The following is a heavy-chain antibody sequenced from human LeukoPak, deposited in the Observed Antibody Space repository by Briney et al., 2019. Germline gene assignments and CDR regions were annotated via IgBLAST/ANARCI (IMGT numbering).Heavy chain of an antibody. Sequence: PSETLSLTCTVSGGSISSYYWSWIRQPPGKGLEWIGYIYYSGSTNYNPSLKSRVTISVDTSVNQFSLKLSSVTAADTAVYYCARDPGQYYDILTGYYTPYYFDYWGQGTLVTVSS. J-gene: IGHJ4*02. CDR1: GGSISSYY. CDR2: IYYSGST. CDR3: ARDPGQYYDILTGYYTPYYFDY. V-gene: IGHV4-59*12. D-gene: IGHD3-9*01.